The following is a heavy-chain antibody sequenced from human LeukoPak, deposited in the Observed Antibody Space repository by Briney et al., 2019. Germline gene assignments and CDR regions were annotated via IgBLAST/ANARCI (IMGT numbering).Heavy chain of an antibody. CDR1: GYTFTSSG. CDR3: AREGPYDFWSGYYNDY. Sequence: ASVKVSCKASGYTFTSSGISWVRQAPGQGLEWMGWISAYNGNTNYAQKLQGRVTMTTDTSTSTAYMELRSLRSDDTAVYYCAREGPYDFWSGYYNDYWGQGTLVTVSS. CDR2: ISAYNGNT. V-gene: IGHV1-18*01. J-gene: IGHJ4*02. D-gene: IGHD3-3*01.